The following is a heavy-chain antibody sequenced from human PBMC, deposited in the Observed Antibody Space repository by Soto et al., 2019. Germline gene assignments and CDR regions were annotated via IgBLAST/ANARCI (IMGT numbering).Heavy chain of an antibody. CDR1: GRSFSGYY. J-gene: IGHJ4*02. V-gene: IGHV4-34*01. CDR2: INHSGST. D-gene: IGHD6-6*01. CDR3: ARSIAARLDFDY. Sequence: SETLSLTCAVHGRSFSGYYWSWIRQPPGKGLEWIGEINHSGSTNYNPSLKSRVTISVDTSKNQFSLKLSSVTAADTAVYYCARSIAARLDFDYWGQGTLVTVSS.